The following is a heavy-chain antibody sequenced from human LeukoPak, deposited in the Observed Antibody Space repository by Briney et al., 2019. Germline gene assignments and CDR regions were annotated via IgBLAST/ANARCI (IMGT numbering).Heavy chain of an antibody. CDR2: IIPIFGTA. CDR3: ARDRSTSDAFDI. Sequence: SVKVSCKASGGTFSSYAISWVRQAPGQGLEWMGGIIPIFGTANYAQKFQGRVTITADESTSTAYMELSSLRSDDTAVYYCARDRSTSDAFDIWGQGTMVTVSS. J-gene: IGHJ3*02. CDR1: GGTFSSYA. V-gene: IGHV1-69*13. D-gene: IGHD2-2*01.